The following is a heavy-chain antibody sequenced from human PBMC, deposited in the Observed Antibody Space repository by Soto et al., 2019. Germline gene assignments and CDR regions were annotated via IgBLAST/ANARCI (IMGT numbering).Heavy chain of an antibody. CDR3: ARAPPDYYNSRTYEDRPFY. V-gene: IGHV3-33*01. D-gene: IGHD3-10*01. CDR2: IWYDGSNK. Sequence: GGSLRLSCAASGFTFSSYGMHWVRQAPGKGLEWVAVIWYDGSNKYYADSVKGRFTISRDNSKNTLYLHMNSLRAEDTAVYYCARAPPDYYNSRTYEDRPFYWGQGTLVTVSS. CDR1: GFTFSSYG. J-gene: IGHJ4*02.